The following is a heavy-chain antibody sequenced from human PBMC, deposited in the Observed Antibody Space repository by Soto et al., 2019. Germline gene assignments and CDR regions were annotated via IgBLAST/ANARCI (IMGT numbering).Heavy chain of an antibody. V-gene: IGHV5-51*01. J-gene: IGHJ4*02. CDR2: IYPGDSDT. CDR3: ARILKRNDFWSTYSAAAYYFDY. D-gene: IGHD3-3*01. Sequence: PGESLKISCKGSGYRFTSYWIGWVRQMPGKGLEWMGIIYPGDSDTRYSPSFQGQVTISADKSISTAYLQWSSLKASDTAMYYCARILKRNDFWSTYSAAAYYFDYWGQGTLVTVSS. CDR1: GYRFTSYW.